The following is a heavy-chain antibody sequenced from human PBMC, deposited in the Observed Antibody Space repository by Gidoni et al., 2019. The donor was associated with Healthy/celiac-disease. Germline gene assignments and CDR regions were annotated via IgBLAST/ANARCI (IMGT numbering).Heavy chain of an antibody. CDR2: IYYSGST. J-gene: IGHJ4*02. D-gene: IGHD3-10*01. Sequence: WIGYIYYSGSTNYNPSLKSRVTISVDTSKNQFSLKLSSVTAADTAVYYCARDGSGTIRDWGQGTLVTVSS. V-gene: IGHV4-59*01. CDR3: ARDGSGTIRD.